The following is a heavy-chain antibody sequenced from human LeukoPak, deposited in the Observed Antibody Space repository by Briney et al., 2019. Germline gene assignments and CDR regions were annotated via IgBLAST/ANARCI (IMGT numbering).Heavy chain of an antibody. J-gene: IGHJ4*02. Sequence: SETLSLTCTVSGGSISSYYWSWIRQPPGKGLEWIGNIYYSGNTNYSPSLKSRVTISVDTSKNQFSLRLSSVTAADTAVYYCARYDYSSGAFDHWGQGAQVTVSS. CDR1: GGSISSYY. V-gene: IGHV4-59*08. CDR3: ARYDYSSGAFDH. CDR2: IYYSGNT. D-gene: IGHD6-19*01.